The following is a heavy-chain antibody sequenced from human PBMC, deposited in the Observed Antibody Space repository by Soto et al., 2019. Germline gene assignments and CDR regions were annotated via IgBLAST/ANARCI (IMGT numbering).Heavy chain of an antibody. Sequence: QLQLQESGPGLVKPSETLSLSCTVSGGSITSSGFSWDWIRQPPGKGLGWIGSFYYSGKTYYNASLESRVTISADTSKNQFSLKLTSLTAADTAVYYCARHQLRFLEWSYFDYWGQGSLVTVSS. V-gene: IGHV4-39*01. CDR2: FYYSGKT. J-gene: IGHJ4*02. CDR3: ARHQLRFLEWSYFDY. CDR1: GGSITSSGFS. D-gene: IGHD3-3*01.